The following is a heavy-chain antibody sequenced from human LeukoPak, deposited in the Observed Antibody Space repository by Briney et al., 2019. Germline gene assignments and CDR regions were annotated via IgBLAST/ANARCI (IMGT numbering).Heavy chain of an antibody. Sequence: SETLSLTCAVYGGSFSGYYWSWIRQPPGKGLEWIGEINHSGSTNYNPSLKSRVTISVDTSKNQFSLKLSSVTAADTAVYYCAREGGMAAAPYFDYRGQGTLVTVSS. CDR2: INHSGST. CDR1: GGSFSGYY. J-gene: IGHJ4*02. V-gene: IGHV4-34*01. CDR3: AREGGMAAAPYFDY. D-gene: IGHD6-13*01.